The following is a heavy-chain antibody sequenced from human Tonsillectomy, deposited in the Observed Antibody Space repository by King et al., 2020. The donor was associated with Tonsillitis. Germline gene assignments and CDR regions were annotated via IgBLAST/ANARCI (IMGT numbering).Heavy chain of an antibody. V-gene: IGHV4-59*01. CDR1: GGSISSYY. J-gene: IGHJ4*02. CDR3: AGGGGWLPDS. CDR2: IYYNANT. Sequence: QLQESGPGLVKPSETLSLTCSVSGGSISSYYWNWIRQPPGKGLEWMGNIYYNANTNYNPSLKSRVTISLDTSKNQFSLKLLSVTAADTAVYYCAGGGGWLPDSWGQGTLVTVSS. D-gene: IGHD5-24*01.